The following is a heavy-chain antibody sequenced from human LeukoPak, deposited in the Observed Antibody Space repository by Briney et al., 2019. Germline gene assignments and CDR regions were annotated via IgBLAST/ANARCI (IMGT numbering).Heavy chain of an antibody. CDR2: IIPILGIA. Sequence: GSSVKVSCKASGGTFSSYAISWARQAPGQGLEWMGRIIPILGIANYAQKFQGGVTITADKSTSTAYMELSSLRSEDTAVYYCARHPVGYSSGWAFDYWGQGTLVTVSS. D-gene: IGHD6-19*01. CDR3: ARHPVGYSSGWAFDY. J-gene: IGHJ4*02. V-gene: IGHV1-69*04. CDR1: GGTFSSYA.